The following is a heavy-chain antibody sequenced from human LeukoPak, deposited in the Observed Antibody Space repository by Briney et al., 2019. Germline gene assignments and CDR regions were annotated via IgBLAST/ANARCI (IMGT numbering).Heavy chain of an antibody. Sequence: SVKVSCKTSGGTFSSYKITWLRQAPGQGLEWMGTITPTLGVPSYVQKFQGRVSITADRLTSTAYMELSSLSSEDTAVYYCAGPGDGAFEIWGQGTMVTVSS. J-gene: IGHJ3*02. CDR3: AGPGDGAFEI. CDR1: GGTFSSYK. V-gene: IGHV1-69*02. D-gene: IGHD5-24*01. CDR2: ITPTLGVP.